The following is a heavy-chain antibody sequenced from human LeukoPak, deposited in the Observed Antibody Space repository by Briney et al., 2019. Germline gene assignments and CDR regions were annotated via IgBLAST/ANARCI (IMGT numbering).Heavy chain of an antibody. CDR1: GFSFSYSD. CDR2: IQYDGTNK. D-gene: IGHD2-15*01. J-gene: IGHJ4*02. CDR3: AKDFRLLEDCRAY. V-gene: IGHV3-30*02. Sequence: GGSLRLSCAASGFSFSYSDMHWVRQAPGKGLEGVAFIQYDGTNKYYADSVKGRFTISRDNSKNTLYLQMNSLRPDETAVYFCAKDFRLLEDCRAYWGQGTLVTASS.